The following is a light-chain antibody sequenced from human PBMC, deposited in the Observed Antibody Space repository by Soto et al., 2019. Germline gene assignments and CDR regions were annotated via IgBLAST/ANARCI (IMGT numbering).Light chain of an antibody. CDR1: QSISSY. Sequence: DIQMTQAPSSLSASVGDRVTITCRASQSISSYLNWYQQKPGKAPKLLIYAASSLQSGVPSRFSGSGPGTDFTLTISSLQPEDFATYYCQQSYSTPPGYTFGQGTK. CDR3: QQSYSTPPGYT. CDR2: AAS. J-gene: IGKJ2*01. V-gene: IGKV1-39*01.